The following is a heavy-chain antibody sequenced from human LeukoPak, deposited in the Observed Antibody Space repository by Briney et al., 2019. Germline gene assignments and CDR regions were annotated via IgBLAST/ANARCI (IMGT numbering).Heavy chain of an antibody. CDR2: INGGGDNT. Sequence: GGSLRLSCIASGFAFSIYAISWVRQAPGKGLEWVSAINGGGDNTYYADSVKGRFTISRDNSKNTLYLQMNSVRAEDTAVYYCAKGSSPLGFFDYWGQGTLVTVSS. D-gene: IGHD6-13*01. CDR1: GFAFSIYA. V-gene: IGHV3-23*01. CDR3: AKGSSPLGFFDY. J-gene: IGHJ4*02.